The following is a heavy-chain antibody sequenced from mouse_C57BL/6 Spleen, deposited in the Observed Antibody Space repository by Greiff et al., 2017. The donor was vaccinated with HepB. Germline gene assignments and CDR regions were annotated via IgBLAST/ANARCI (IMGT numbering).Heavy chain of an antibody. CDR1: GFTFSDYG. Sequence: DVQLVESGGGLVKPGGSLKLSCAASGFTFSDYGMHWVRQAPEKGLEWVAYISSGSSTIYYADTVKGRFTISRDNAKNTLFLQMTSLRSEDTAMYYCARGTQDWYFDVWGTGTTVTVSS. D-gene: IGHD3-3*01. CDR2: ISSGSSTI. J-gene: IGHJ1*03. V-gene: IGHV5-17*01. CDR3: ARGTQDWYFDV.